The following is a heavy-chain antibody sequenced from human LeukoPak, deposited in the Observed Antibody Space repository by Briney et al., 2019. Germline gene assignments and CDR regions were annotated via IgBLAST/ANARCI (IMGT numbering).Heavy chain of an antibody. D-gene: IGHD3-10*01. CDR1: GFTFGDYA. CDR3: TTYSGYGSGSMDV. CDR2: IRHKAYGGTT. J-gene: IGHJ6*03. Sequence: GGSLRLSCTTSGFTFGDYAMSWVRQAPGKGLEWVGYIRHKAYGGTTEYAASVKGRLTISRDDSKSIAYLQMNSLKTEDTAVYYCTTYSGYGSGSMDVWGKGTTVTVSS. V-gene: IGHV3-49*04.